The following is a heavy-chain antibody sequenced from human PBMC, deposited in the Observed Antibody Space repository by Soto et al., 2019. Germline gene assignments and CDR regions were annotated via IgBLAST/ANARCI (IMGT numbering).Heavy chain of an antibody. J-gene: IGHJ4*02. D-gene: IGHD2-2*01. V-gene: IGHV3-74*01. CDR3: ARGPRGLYHHDY. CDR1: GFTFSGDW. CDR2: INMDGSST. Sequence: EVQLVESGGGLVQPGGSLRLSCAASGFTFSGDWMHXVRQAAGKGLVWVSRINMDGSSTNYADSVKGRFTISRDNAKNTLYLQMNSLRVDDTAVYYCARGPRGLYHHDYWGQGALVTVSS.